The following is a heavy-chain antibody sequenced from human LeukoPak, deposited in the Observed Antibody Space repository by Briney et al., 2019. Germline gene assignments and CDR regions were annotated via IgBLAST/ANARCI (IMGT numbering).Heavy chain of an antibody. CDR1: GYSISSGYY. CDR2: IYHSGST. V-gene: IGHV4-38-2*02. Sequence: SETLSLTCTVSGYSISSGYYWGWIRPPPGKGLEWIGSIYHSGSTYYNPSLKSRVTISVDTSKNQFSLKLSSVTSADTAVYYCARYYYDNSGSIYAFDIWGQGTMVTVSS. J-gene: IGHJ3*02. CDR3: ARYYYDNSGSIYAFDI. D-gene: IGHD3-22*01.